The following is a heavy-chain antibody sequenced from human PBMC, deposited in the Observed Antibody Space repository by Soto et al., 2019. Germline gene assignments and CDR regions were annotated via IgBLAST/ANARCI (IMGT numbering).Heavy chain of an antibody. CDR1: GFTFSSYG. Sequence: GSLRLACAASGFTFSSYGMHWVRQAPGKGLEWVAAISYDGSNKYYADSVKGRFTISRDNSKNTLYLQMNSLRAEDTAVYYCAKDMRSQYSSSWYPPADRYYYGMDVWGQGTTVTVSS. V-gene: IGHV3-30*18. CDR2: ISYDGSNK. CDR3: AKDMRSQYSSSWYPPADRYYYGMDV. J-gene: IGHJ6*02. D-gene: IGHD6-13*01.